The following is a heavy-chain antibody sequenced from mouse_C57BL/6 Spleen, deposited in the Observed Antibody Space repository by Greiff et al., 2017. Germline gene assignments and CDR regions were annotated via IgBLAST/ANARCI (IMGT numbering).Heavy chain of an antibody. CDR2: ISSGSSTI. CDR3: ARGQYAMDY. CDR1: GFTFSDYG. Sequence: EVKLMESGGGLVKPGGSLKLSCAASGFTFSDYGMHWVRQAPEKGLEWVAYISSGSSTIYYADTVKGRFTISRDNAKNTLFLQMTSLRSEETAMYYCARGQYAMDYWGQGTSVTVSS. V-gene: IGHV5-17*01. J-gene: IGHJ4*01.